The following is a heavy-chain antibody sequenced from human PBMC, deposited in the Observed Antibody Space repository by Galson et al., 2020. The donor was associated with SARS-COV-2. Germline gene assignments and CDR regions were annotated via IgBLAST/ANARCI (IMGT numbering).Heavy chain of an antibody. V-gene: IGHV4-59*02. Sequence: SETLSLTCAVSGASASNFYCNWPRLPPGKGRERIWFFYSSLTSSYNPSLKIRVTMSLYASKNQFSLSLTSVTDADTAIYFCARSPLSVDHTRYLDLWGRGTLVTVSS. D-gene: IGHD5-12*01. CDR3: ARSPLSVDHTRYLDL. CDR1: GASASNFY. CDR2: FYSSLTS. J-gene: IGHJ2*01.